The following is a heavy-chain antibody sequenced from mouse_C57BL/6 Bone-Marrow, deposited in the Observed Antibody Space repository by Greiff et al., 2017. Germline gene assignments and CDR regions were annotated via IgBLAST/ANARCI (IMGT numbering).Heavy chain of an antibody. CDR3: ARERTTY. J-gene: IGHJ3*01. V-gene: IGHV1-26*01. Sequence: EVQLQQSGPELVKPGASVKISCTASGYTFTDYYMNWVKQSQGKSLEWIGDINPNNGGTSYNQKLKGKATLSVDKTSRPASMEIRSLTSEDSAVYYCARERTTYWGQGTLVTVSA. CDR2: INPNNGGT. CDR1: GYTFTDYY.